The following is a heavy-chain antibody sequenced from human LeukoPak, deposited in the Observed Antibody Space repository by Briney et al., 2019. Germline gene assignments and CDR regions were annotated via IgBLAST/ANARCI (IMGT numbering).Heavy chain of an antibody. CDR2: IYYSGST. CDR1: GGSISSYY. CDR3: ARQGQWLVGYFDY. D-gene: IGHD6-19*01. Sequence: SETLSLTCTVSGGSISSYYWSWIRQPPGKGLEWIGYIYYSGSTNYNPSLKSRVTISVDTSKNQFSLKLSSVTAADTAVYYCARQGQWLVGYFDYWGQGTLVTVSS. V-gene: IGHV4-59*08. J-gene: IGHJ4*02.